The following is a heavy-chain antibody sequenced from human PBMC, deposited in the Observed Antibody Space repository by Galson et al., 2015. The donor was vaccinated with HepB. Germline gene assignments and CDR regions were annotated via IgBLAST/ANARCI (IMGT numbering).Heavy chain of an antibody. Sequence: ETLSLTCAVFGGSFSNYYWSWIRQPPGKGLEWIGEINHSGSTNYNPSLKSRVSISMDTSKNQFFLNLSSVTAADTAVYYCASKGWSGYYFDRDYWGQGTLVAVSS. J-gene: IGHJ4*02. CDR3: ASKGWSGYYFDRDY. CDR2: INHSGST. CDR1: GGSFSNYY. D-gene: IGHD3-3*01. V-gene: IGHV4-34*01.